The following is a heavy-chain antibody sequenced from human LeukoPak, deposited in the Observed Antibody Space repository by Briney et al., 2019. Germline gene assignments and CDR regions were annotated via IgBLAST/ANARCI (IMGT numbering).Heavy chain of an antibody. J-gene: IGHJ4*02. D-gene: IGHD5-24*01. Sequence: GGSLRLSCAASGFTFSSYAMSWVRQAPGKGLDWVSAISGSGVSTYYADSVKGRFTISRDNSKNTLYLQMNSLRAEDTAVYYCAKRGMTTIKEGFDYWGQGTRVTVSS. CDR3: AKRGMTTIKEGFDY. CDR1: GFTFSSYA. V-gene: IGHV3-23*01. CDR2: ISGSGVST.